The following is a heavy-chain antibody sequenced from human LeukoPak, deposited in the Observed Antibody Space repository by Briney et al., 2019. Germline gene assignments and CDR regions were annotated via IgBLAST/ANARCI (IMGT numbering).Heavy chain of an antibody. CDR3: ARVPAGVVGMKDAFDI. Sequence: GGSLRLSCAASGFTLSSYEMNWVRQAPGKGLEWVSYISSSGSTIYYADSVKGRFTISRDNAKNSLYLQMNSLRAEDTAVYYCARVPAGVVGMKDAFDIWGQGTMVTVSS. V-gene: IGHV3-48*03. CDR2: ISSSGSTI. J-gene: IGHJ3*02. D-gene: IGHD3-10*01. CDR1: GFTLSSYE.